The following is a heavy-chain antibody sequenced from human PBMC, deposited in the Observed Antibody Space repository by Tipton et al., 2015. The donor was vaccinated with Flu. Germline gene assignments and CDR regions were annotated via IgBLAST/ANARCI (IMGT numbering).Heavy chain of an antibody. D-gene: IGHD2-21*02. J-gene: IGHJ3*02. CDR2: VSHSGST. CDR3: ATHCVGVCSHAFDI. CDR1: GDSITSSSFY. V-gene: IGHV4-39*07. Sequence: TLSLTCTVSGDSITSSSFYWGWIRQPPGKGLEWIGSVSHSGSTSYNPSLKSRVTISGDTSKNQFSLKLSSVTAADTAVYYCATHCVGVCSHAFDIWGQGTMVTVSS.